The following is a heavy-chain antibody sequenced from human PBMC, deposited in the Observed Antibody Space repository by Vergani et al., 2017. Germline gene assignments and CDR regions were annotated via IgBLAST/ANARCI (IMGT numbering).Heavy chain of an antibody. CDR3: ARDPSYYYGSGSYYTGY. V-gene: IGHV4-30-4*08. Sequence: QLQLQESGPGLVKPSETLSLTCTVSGGSISSSSYYWSWIRQPPGKGLEWIGYIYYSGSTYYNPSLKSRVTISVDTSKNQFSLKLSSVTAADTAVYYCARDPSYYYGSGSYYTGYWGQGTLVTVSS. D-gene: IGHD3-10*01. J-gene: IGHJ4*02. CDR1: GGSISSSSYY. CDR2: IYYSGST.